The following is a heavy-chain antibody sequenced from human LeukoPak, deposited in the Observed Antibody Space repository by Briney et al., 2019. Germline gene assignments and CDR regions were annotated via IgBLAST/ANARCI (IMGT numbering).Heavy chain of an antibody. V-gene: IGHV3-23*01. CDR1: GFTFSNYG. Sequence: GGSLRLSCVASGFTFSNYGMSWVRQAPGKGLEWVAAITAAGGATNHADSVKGRFTVSRDNSKNTMYLQMNSLRAEDTALYYCAKPSSPSGSYLPYDNWGQGTMVTVSS. CDR3: AKPSSPSGSYLPYDN. D-gene: IGHD3-10*01. CDR2: ITAAGGAT. J-gene: IGHJ3*02.